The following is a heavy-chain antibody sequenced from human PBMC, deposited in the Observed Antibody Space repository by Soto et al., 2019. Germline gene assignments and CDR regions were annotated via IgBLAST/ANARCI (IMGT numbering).Heavy chain of an antibody. J-gene: IGHJ4*02. Sequence: GASVKVSCKASGYTFTSYGISWVRQAPGQGLEWMGWISAYNGNTNYAQKLHGRVTMTTDTSTSTAYMELRSLRSDDTAVYYCARTNDWNYRYYFDYWGQGTLVTVPQ. D-gene: IGHD1-7*01. CDR3: ARTNDWNYRYYFDY. CDR2: ISAYNGNT. CDR1: GYTFTSYG. V-gene: IGHV1-18*04.